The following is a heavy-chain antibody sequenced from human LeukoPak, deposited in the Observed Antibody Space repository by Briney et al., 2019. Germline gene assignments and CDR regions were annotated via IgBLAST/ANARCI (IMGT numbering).Heavy chain of an antibody. V-gene: IGHV1-18*01. CDR1: GYTFTSYG. J-gene: IGHJ4*02. D-gene: IGHD6-19*01. CDR2: ISAYNGNT. Sequence: ASVKVSFKASGYTFTSYGISWVRQAPGQGLEWMGWISAYNGNTNYAQKLQGRVTMTTDTSTSTAYMELRSLRSDDTAVYYCATAVAGTDFDYWGQGTLVTVSS. CDR3: ATAVAGTDFDY.